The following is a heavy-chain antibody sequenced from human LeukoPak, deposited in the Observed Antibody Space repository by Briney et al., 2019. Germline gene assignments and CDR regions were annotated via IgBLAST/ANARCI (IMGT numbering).Heavy chain of an antibody. Sequence: SETLSLTCTVSGGSISSGSYYWSWIRQPPGKGLEWIGSIYYSGSTYYNPSLKSRVTISVDTSKNQFSLKLSSVTAADTAVYYCARARLPYSSGWYGPQNWFDPWGQGTLVTVSS. D-gene: IGHD6-19*01. CDR1: GGSISSGSYY. CDR3: ARARLPYSSGWYGPQNWFDP. CDR2: IYYSGST. J-gene: IGHJ5*02. V-gene: IGHV4-39*01.